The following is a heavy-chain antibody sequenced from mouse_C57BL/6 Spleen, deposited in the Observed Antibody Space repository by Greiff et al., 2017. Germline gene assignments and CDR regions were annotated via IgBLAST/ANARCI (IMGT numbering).Heavy chain of an antibody. CDR2: IRNKANGYTT. CDR1: GFTFTDYY. J-gene: IGHJ3*01. Sequence: EVKLVESGGGLVQPGGSLSLSCAASGFTFTDYYMSWVRQPPGKALEWLGFIRNKANGYTTEYSASVKGRFTISRDNSQSILYLQMNALRAEDSATYYCARYKGGLDPLCAYWGQGTLVTVSA. CDR3: ARYKGGLDPLCAY. V-gene: IGHV7-3*01. D-gene: IGHD6-1*01.